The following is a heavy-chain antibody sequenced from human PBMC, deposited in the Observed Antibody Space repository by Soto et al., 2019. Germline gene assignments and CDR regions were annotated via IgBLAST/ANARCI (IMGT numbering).Heavy chain of an antibody. Sequence: ASVKVSCKASGYTFTGYYMHWVRQAPGQGLEWMGWINPNSGGTNYAQKFQGWVTMTRDTSISTAYMELSRLRSDDTAVYYCARTYYDILTGYFYFDYWGQGTLVTVS. J-gene: IGHJ4*02. CDR3: ARTYYDILTGYFYFDY. D-gene: IGHD3-9*01. CDR1: GYTFTGYY. CDR2: INPNSGGT. V-gene: IGHV1-2*04.